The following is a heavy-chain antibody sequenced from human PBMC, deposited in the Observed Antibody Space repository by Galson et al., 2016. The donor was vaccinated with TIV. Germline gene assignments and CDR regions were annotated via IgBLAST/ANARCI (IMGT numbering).Heavy chain of an antibody. CDR1: GLTVSDAW. Sequence: SLRLSCAISGLTVSDAWMSWVRQAPGKGLEWVGRLKSRGSGGTADSPAPVKGRLTISRDDSRNMLFLQMSNLKTEDTAVYYCTTEGFTYGHHSSGVWGLGTMVTVSS. CDR2: LKSRGSGGTA. CDR3: TTEGFTYGHHSSGV. V-gene: IGHV3-15*01. D-gene: IGHD5-18*01. J-gene: IGHJ3*01.